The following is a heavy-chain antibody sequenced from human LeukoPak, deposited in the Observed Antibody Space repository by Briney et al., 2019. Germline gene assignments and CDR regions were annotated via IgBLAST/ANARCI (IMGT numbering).Heavy chain of an antibody. CDR3: ASQMLERYGLDV. V-gene: IGHV4-34*01. Sequence: KASETLSLTCAVSGRSFTTYHWSWIRQSPGKGLEWIGEVKTSAITNYNPSLESRVTISVDMSKNQFSLNLRSVTAADAATYYCASQMLERYGLDVWGQGTTVIVSS. CDR1: GRSFTTYH. D-gene: IGHD3-3*01. CDR2: VKTSAIT. J-gene: IGHJ6*02.